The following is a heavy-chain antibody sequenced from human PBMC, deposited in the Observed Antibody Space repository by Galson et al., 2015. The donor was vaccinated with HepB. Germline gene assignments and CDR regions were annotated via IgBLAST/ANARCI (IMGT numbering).Heavy chain of an antibody. J-gene: IGHJ6*02. Sequence: SVKVSCKASGGTFSSYAISWVRQAPGQGLEWMGGIIPIFGTANYAQKFRGRVTITADESTSTAYMELSSLRSEDTAVYYCARSSLRYFDWPNYYYGMDVWGQGTTVTVSS. CDR1: GGTFSSYA. CDR3: ARSSLRYFDWPNYYYGMDV. V-gene: IGHV1-69*13. D-gene: IGHD3-9*01. CDR2: IIPIFGTA.